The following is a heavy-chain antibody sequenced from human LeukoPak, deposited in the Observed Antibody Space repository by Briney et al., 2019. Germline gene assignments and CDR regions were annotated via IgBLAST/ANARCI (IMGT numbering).Heavy chain of an antibody. D-gene: IGHD2-15*01. J-gene: IGHJ5*02. CDR3: ARGLGSLARNWFDP. V-gene: IGHV3-33*01. CDR2: IWYDGSNK. CDR1: GFTFSSYG. Sequence: GGSLRLSCAASGFTFSSYGMHWVRQAPGKGLEWVAVIWYDGSNKYYADSEKGRFTISRDNSKNTLYLQMNSLRAEDTAVYYCARGLGSLARNWFDPWGQGTLVTVSS.